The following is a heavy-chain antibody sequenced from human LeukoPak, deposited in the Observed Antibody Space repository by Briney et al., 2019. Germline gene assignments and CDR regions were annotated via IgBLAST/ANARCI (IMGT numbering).Heavy chain of an antibody. Sequence: QPGGSLRLSCAASGFTFSSYGMSWVRQAPGKGLEWVSAISGSGGSTYYADSVKGRFTISRDNSKNTLYLQMNSLRAEDTAVYYCAKDVAAYYYDSSDGWFDPWGQGTLVTVSS. CDR3: AKDVAAYYYDSSDGWFDP. V-gene: IGHV3-23*01. CDR1: GFTFSSYG. D-gene: IGHD3-22*01. J-gene: IGHJ5*02. CDR2: ISGSGGST.